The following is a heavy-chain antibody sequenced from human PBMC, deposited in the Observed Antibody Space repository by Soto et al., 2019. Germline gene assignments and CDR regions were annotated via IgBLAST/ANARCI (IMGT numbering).Heavy chain of an antibody. CDR2: IIPIFGTA. CDR3: ARPTSEWLPPARDYYYGMDV. V-gene: IGHV1-69*06. CDR1: GGTFSSYA. D-gene: IGHD3-3*01. Sequence: QVQLVQSGAEVKKPGSSGKVSCKASGGTFSSYAISWVRQAPGQGLEWMGGIIPIFGTANYAQKFQGRVTITADKSTSTAYMELSSLRSEDTAVYYCARPTSEWLPPARDYYYGMDVWGQGTTVTVSS. J-gene: IGHJ6*02.